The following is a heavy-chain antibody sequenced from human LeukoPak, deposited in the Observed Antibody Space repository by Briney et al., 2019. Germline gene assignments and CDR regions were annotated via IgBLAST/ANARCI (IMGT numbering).Heavy chain of an antibody. D-gene: IGHD3-10*01. Sequence: SETLSLTCAVYGGSFSGYYWSWIRQPPGKGPEWIGEINHSGSTNYNPSLKSRVTISVDTSKNQFSLKLSSVTAADTAVYYCARGTVRGVKLTYYFDYWGQGTLVTVSS. J-gene: IGHJ4*02. CDR1: GGSFSGYY. CDR2: INHSGST. V-gene: IGHV4-34*01. CDR3: ARGTVRGVKLTYYFDY.